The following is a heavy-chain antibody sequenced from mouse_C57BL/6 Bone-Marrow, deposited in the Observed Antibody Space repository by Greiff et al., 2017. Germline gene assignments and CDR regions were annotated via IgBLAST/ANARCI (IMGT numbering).Heavy chain of an antibody. D-gene: IGHD2-5*01. CDR1: GYTFTDYE. V-gene: IGHV1-15*01. CDR2: IDPETGGT. Sequence: VQLQQSGAELVRPGASVTLSCKASGYTFTDYEMHWVKQTPVHGLEWIGAIDPETGGTAYNQKFKGKAILTADKSSSTAYMELRSLTSEDTAVYYCTPSLIYYSNYVEAYWGQGTLVTVSA. CDR3: TPSLIYYSNYVEAY. J-gene: IGHJ3*01.